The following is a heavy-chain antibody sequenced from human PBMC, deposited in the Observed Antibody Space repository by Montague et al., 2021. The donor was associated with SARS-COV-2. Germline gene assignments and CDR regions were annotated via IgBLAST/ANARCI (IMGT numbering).Heavy chain of an antibody. CDR2: IYSRGST. D-gene: IGHD6-19*01. Sequence: TLSLTCTVSGGSITSGGYYWSWIRQPAGRGLEWIGRIYSRGSTVHNPPLRSRVALTVATSKNQFSLKLSSVTAADTAVYFCAREDFSGSTPYFFDYWGQGSLVTVSS. J-gene: IGHJ4*02. CDR1: GGSITSGGYY. V-gene: IGHV4-61*02. CDR3: AREDFSGSTPYFFDY.